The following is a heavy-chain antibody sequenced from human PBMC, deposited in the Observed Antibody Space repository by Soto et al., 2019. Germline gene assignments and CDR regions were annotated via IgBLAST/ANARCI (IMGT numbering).Heavy chain of an antibody. CDR3: ARGGSNRLDAFDI. D-gene: IGHD1-26*01. J-gene: IGHJ3*02. V-gene: IGHV3-53*01. CDR1: GFTVSSNY. CDR2: ISSGGST. Sequence: EVQLVESGGGLIQPGGSLRLSCAASGFTVSSNYISWVRQAPGKGLEWVSVISSGGSTYYADSVKGRFTISRDNSKNTLYLQSNSPRAEDTAVYYCARGGSNRLDAFDIWGQGTMVTVSS.